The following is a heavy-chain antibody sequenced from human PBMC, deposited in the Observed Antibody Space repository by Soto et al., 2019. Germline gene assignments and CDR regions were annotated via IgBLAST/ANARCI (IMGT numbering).Heavy chain of an antibody. CDR3: ARGSQNSIAAYDYYYGMDV. V-gene: IGHV4-34*01. CDR1: GGCFSGYY. J-gene: IGHJ6*01. CDR2: ITSSGST. D-gene: IGHD3-3*02. Sequence: SDTLSLTCAVYGGCFSGYYWSWIRQRPGQWLEWIGEITSSGSTNYTQSFKSRVNISVDTSKNKFSLKVSSVTAADTAGYYCARGSQNSIAAYDYYYGMDVWGQGTTVTVSS.